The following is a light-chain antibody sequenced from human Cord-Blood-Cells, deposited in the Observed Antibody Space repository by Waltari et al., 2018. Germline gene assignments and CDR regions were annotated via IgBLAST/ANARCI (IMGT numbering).Light chain of an antibody. CDR2: DVS. CDR3: SSYTSSSTPYV. J-gene: IGLJ1*01. Sequence: QSALTQPASVSGSPGQSITISCTGTSSDVGGYNYFSWYQQNPGKAPKLMIYDVSNRPSGVSNRFSGSKSGNTASLTISGLQAEDEADYYCSSYTSSSTPYVFGTGTKVTVL. CDR1: SSDVGGYNY. V-gene: IGLV2-14*01.